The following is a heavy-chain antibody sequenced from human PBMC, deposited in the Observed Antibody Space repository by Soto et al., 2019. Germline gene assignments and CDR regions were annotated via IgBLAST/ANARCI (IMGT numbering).Heavy chain of an antibody. CDR1: GGSVSGGSFY. J-gene: IGHJ5*02. CDR2: INHGGRT. CDR3: ARGLDRYGSGSPARNGT. D-gene: IGHD3-10*01. Sequence: QVQLQESGPGLVKSWETLSLSCTVSGGSVSGGSFYWSWVRQPPGKGLEWIGTINHGGRTNYNPSLKGRATISTDTSKKEFSLKVSSVTAADTAVYYCARGLDRYGSGSPARNGTWGQGTLVTVSS. V-gene: IGHV4-61*01.